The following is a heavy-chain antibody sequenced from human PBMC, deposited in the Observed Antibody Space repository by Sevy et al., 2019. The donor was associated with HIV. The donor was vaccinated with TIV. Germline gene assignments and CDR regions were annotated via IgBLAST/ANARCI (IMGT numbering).Heavy chain of an antibody. CDR3: ARGATAMVTDFDY. Sequence: GGSLRLSCAASGFTFSSYAMHWVRQAPGKGLEWVAVISYDGSNKYYADSVKGRFTISRDNSKNTLYLQMNSLRAEDTAGYYCARGATAMVTDFDYWGQGTLVTVFS. CDR1: GFTFSSYA. V-gene: IGHV3-30-3*01. CDR2: ISYDGSNK. J-gene: IGHJ4*02. D-gene: IGHD5-18*01.